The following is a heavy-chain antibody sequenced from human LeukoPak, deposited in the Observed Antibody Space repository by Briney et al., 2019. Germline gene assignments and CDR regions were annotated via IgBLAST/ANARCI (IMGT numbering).Heavy chain of an antibody. D-gene: IGHD3-22*01. CDR2: ISGSGGST. CDR1: GFTFSSYA. CDR3: AKGGGEYYDSSGDFDY. Sequence: GGSLRLSCAASGFTFSSYAMSWVRQAPGKGLEWVSAISGSGGSTYYADSVKGRFAISRDNAKNSLYLQMNSLRAEDTALYYCAKGGGEYYDSSGDFDYWGQGTLVTVSS. V-gene: IGHV3-23*01. J-gene: IGHJ4*02.